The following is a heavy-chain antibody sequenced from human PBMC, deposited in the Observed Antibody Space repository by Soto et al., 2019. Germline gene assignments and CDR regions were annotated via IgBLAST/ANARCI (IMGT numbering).Heavy chain of an antibody. Sequence: GGSLRLSGARSGFTVSVDYMGWVRQTPGKRLEWVSVFYAGGNTYYADSVKGRFTISRDISKNTLYLHMFNLSPDDTAMYFCARVRSGSYRWIFDYWGQGTLVTVSS. V-gene: IGHV3-53*01. CDR1: GFTVSVDY. CDR3: ARVRSGSYRWIFDY. J-gene: IGHJ4*02. CDR2: FYAGGNT. D-gene: IGHD1-26*01.